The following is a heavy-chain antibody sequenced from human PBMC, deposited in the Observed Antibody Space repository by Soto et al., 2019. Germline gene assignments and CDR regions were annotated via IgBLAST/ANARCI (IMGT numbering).Heavy chain of an antibody. Sequence: QAQLVQSGAEVKKPGASVKVSGKASGYIFPSYGISWVRQAPGQGLEWMGWISAYNGNTNYAQKLQGRVTMTTDTSTSTAYMELRSMRSDDTAVYYCARDSRFGELLIWGQGTLVTVSS. V-gene: IGHV1-18*01. CDR1: GYIFPSYG. CDR3: ARDSRFGELLI. CDR2: ISAYNGNT. J-gene: IGHJ4*02. D-gene: IGHD3-10*01.